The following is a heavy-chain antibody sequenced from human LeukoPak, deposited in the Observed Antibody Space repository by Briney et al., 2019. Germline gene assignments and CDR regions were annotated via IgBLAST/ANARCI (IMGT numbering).Heavy chain of an antibody. V-gene: IGHV4-59*04. CDR3: ASRTTVTPTFDP. Sequence: SETLSLTCSVSRGSISGYYWSWIRQPPGKELEWIGNIYYSGSTFYNPSLESRVTISVDTSKNQFSLKLSSVTAADTAVYYCASRTTVTPTFDPWGQGTLVTVSS. CDR2: IYYSGST. J-gene: IGHJ5*02. CDR1: RGSISGYY. D-gene: IGHD4-17*01.